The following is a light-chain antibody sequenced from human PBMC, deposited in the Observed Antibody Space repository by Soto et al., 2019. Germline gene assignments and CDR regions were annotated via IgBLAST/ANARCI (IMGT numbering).Light chain of an antibody. CDR3: SSHTASTTRI. CDR2: EVT. CDR1: SSDVGGYNH. J-gene: IGLJ1*01. Sequence: QSALTQPASVSGSPGQSITISCTGTSSDVGGYNHVSWYQHHQGKAPKRIIYEVTKRPSGVSNRFSGSKSGDTASLTISGLQAEDEADYYCSSHTASTTRIFGTGTKLTVL. V-gene: IGLV2-14*01.